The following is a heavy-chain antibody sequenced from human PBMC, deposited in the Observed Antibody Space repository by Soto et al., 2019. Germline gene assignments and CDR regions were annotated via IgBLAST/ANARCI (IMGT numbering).Heavy chain of an antibody. D-gene: IGHD3-10*01. CDR2: VIPIIGTA. CDR3: ARGLLWFGELLSAHYYYYGMDV. Sequence: SVKVSCKASGGTLSSSAITWVRQAPGQGLEWMGGVIPIIGTANYAQKFQGRVTITADESTSTGYMEMSSLRSEDTAVYYCARGLLWFGELLSAHYYYYGMDVWGQGTTVTVSS. CDR1: GGTLSSSA. V-gene: IGHV1-69*13. J-gene: IGHJ6*02.